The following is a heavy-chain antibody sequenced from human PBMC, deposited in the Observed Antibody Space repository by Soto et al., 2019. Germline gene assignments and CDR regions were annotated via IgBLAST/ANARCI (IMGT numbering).Heavy chain of an antibody. D-gene: IGHD2-15*01. J-gene: IGHJ3*02. CDR3: ARQMVVVVAIGAFDI. Sequence: QGQLQQWGAGLLKPSETLSLTCAVYGGSFSGYYWSWIRQPPGKGLEWIGEINHSGSTNYNPSLKSRVTISVDTSNNQFSMKLSSVTAADTAVYYCARQMVVVVAIGAFDIWGQGTMVTVSS. V-gene: IGHV4-34*01. CDR2: INHSGST. CDR1: GGSFSGYY.